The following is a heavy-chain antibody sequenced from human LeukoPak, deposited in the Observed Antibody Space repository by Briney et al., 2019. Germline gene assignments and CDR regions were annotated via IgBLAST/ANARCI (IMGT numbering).Heavy chain of an antibody. D-gene: IGHD3-3*01. J-gene: IGHJ6*02. CDR3: ARGRTYYDFWSGYYGIYYYGMDV. Sequence: PSETLSLTCAVYGGPFSGYYWNWIRQPPGKGLEWIGEINHSGSTNYNPSLKSRVTISVDTSKNQFSLKLSSVTAADTAVYYCARGRTYYDFWSGYYGIYYYGMDVWGQGTTVTVSS. CDR2: INHSGST. V-gene: IGHV4-34*01. CDR1: GGPFSGYY.